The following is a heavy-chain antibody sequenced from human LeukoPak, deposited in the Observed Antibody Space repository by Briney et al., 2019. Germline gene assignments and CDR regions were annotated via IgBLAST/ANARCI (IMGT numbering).Heavy chain of an antibody. D-gene: IGHD1-1*01. CDR3: ARHETTRMTYTLGFDP. CDR2: IYYSGNT. J-gene: IGHJ5*02. Sequence: PSETLSLTCTVSGDSISSSSYYWGWIRQPPGKGLEWIGSIYYSGNTYYNPSLKSRVTISVDTSKNQFSLRLSSVTAADTAVYYRARHETTRMTYTLGFDPWGRGTLVTVSS. CDR1: GDSISSSSYY. V-gene: IGHV4-39*01.